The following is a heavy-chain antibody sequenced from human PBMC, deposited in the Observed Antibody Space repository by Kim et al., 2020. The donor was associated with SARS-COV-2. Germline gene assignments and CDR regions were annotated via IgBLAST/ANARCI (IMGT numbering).Heavy chain of an antibody. V-gene: IGHV3-30-3*01. CDR1: GFTFSSCA. Sequence: GGSLRLSCAASGFTFSSCAIHWVRQAPGKGLEWVAVISYDGSNKNYADSVKGRLTISRDNSTNTLYLQMNSLRAEDTALDYCARGPWSLLRVHTSSYYGRYVCGHGTTVTVAS. CDR3: ARGPWSLLRVHTSSYYGRYV. CDR2: ISYDGSNK. D-gene: IGHD2-21*02. J-gene: IGHJ6*02.